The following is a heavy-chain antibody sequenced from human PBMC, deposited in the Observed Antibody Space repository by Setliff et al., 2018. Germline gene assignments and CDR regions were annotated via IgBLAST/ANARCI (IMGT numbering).Heavy chain of an antibody. Sequence: SETLSLTCTVSGASIDSHFWSWVRQPAGKGLEWIGQIYTSWSTNYNPSLQSRVTISLDTSNNQFSLSLSSVTAADTAVYYCARMSGFQYMDVWGKGTTVTVSS. CDR1: GASIDSHF. D-gene: IGHD3-3*01. CDR3: ARMSGFQYMDV. V-gene: IGHV4-4*07. CDR2: IYTSWST. J-gene: IGHJ6*03.